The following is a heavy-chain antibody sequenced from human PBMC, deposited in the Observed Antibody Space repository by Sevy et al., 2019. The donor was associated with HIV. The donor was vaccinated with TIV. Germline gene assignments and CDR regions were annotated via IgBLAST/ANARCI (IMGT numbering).Heavy chain of an antibody. CDR1: GGSFSGYY. D-gene: IGHD3-3*01. Sequence: SETLSLTCAVYGGSFSGYYWSWIRQPPGKGLEWIGEINHSGSTNYNPSLKSRVTISVDTSKNQFSLKLSSVTAADTAVYDCARGRITIFGVVIRPYYYYYGMHVWGQGTTVTVSS. CDR3: ARGRITIFGVVIRPYYYYYGMHV. CDR2: INHSGST. J-gene: IGHJ6*02. V-gene: IGHV4-34*01.